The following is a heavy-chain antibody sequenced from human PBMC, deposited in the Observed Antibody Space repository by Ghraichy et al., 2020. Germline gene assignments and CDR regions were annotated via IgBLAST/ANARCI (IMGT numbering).Heavy chain of an antibody. J-gene: IGHJ6*02. D-gene: IGHD4-23*01. CDR1: GFTFSSYN. V-gene: IGHV3-48*02. CDR3: ARASEVVRFYDYDGMDV. CDR2: ITISSRPI. Sequence: GGSLRLSCVGSGFTFSSYNMNWVRQSPGRGLEWVSYITISSRPIFYADSVKGRFTISRDNAQNSLYLQMNSLRDEDTAVYYCARASEVVRFYDYDGMDVWGQGTTVSVSS.